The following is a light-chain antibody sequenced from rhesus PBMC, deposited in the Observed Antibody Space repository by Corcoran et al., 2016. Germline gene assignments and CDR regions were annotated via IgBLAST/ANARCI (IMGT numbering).Light chain of an antibody. CDR1: QDITNY. CDR3: QQHDRFSLT. Sequence: DIQMTQSPSSLSASVGDTVTITCRASQDITNYLAWYQQKPGKVPKLLIYKASTLQSGVPSRFSGRGSGTDFTLTISNLQPEDFAAYYCQQHDRFSLTFGGGTKVEIK. J-gene: IGKJ4*01. CDR2: KAS. V-gene: IGKV1-25*01.